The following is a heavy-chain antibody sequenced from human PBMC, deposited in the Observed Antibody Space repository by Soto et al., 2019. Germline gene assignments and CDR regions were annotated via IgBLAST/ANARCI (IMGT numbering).Heavy chain of an antibody. CDR3: AREGRVGASAFDI. J-gene: IGHJ3*02. Sequence: QVQLQESGPGLVKPSQTLSLTCTVSGGSISSGGYYWSWIRQHPGKGLEWIWYIYYSGSTYYNPSLQSRVTISVDTSTNQFSLKLSSVTAADTAVYYCAREGRVGASAFDIWGQGTMVTVSS. CDR2: IYYSGST. CDR1: GGSISSGGYY. D-gene: IGHD1-26*01. V-gene: IGHV4-31*03.